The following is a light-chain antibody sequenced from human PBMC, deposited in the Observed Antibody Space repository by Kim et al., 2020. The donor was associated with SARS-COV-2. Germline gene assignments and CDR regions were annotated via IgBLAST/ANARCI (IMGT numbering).Light chain of an antibody. Sequence: ALGQTVRITCQGDSLRNYYATWYQQKPGQAPLLVIYAKTKRPSGIPDRFSGSSSGNTASLTITGPQAEDEADYYCSSRDSSGKRLVFGGGTKLTVL. CDR1: SLRNYY. CDR3: SSRDSSGKRLV. V-gene: IGLV3-19*01. CDR2: AKT. J-gene: IGLJ2*01.